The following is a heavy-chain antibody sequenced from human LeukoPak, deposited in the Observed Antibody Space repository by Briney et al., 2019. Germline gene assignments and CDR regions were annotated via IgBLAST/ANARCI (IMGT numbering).Heavy chain of an antibody. V-gene: IGHV4-61*02. CDR2: IYTSGST. CDR1: GGSISSGDYY. Sequence: PSQTLSLTCTVSGGSISSGDYYWSWIRQPAGKGLEWIGRIYTSGSTNYNPSLKSRVTISVDTSKNQFSLKLSSVTAADTAVYYCASTRQLSLDYWGQGTLVTVSS. J-gene: IGHJ4*02. D-gene: IGHD6-6*01. CDR3: ASTRQLSLDY.